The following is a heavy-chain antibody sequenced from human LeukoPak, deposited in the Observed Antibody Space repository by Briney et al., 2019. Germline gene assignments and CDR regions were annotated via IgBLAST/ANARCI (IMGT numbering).Heavy chain of an antibody. D-gene: IGHD2-2*01. CDR1: GYTFTGYY. J-gene: IGHJ6*03. CDR3: ARRYCSSTSCSSGAYYYYYYMDV. CDR2: INPNSGGT. V-gene: IGHV1-2*02. Sequence: ASVKVSCKASGYTFTGYYMHWVRQAPGQGLEWMGWINPNSGGTNYAQKFQGRVTMTRDTSISTAYMELSRLRSDDTAVYYCARRYCSSTSCSSGAYYYYYYMDVWGKGTTVTVSS.